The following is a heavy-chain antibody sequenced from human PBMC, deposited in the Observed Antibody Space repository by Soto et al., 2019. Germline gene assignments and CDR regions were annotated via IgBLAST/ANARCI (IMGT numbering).Heavy chain of an antibody. CDR1: GFTFSSYS. Sequence: EVQLVESGGGLVQPGWSLRLSCAASGFTFSSYSMNWVRQAPGKGLEWVSYISSSSSTIYNADSVKGRFTIDRDNAKNSLDLQMNSLRAEDTAVYYCAREENIVVVVAAPDYWGQGTLVTVSS. V-gene: IGHV3-48*01. CDR3: AREENIVVVVAAPDY. CDR2: ISSSSSTI. J-gene: IGHJ4*02. D-gene: IGHD2-15*01.